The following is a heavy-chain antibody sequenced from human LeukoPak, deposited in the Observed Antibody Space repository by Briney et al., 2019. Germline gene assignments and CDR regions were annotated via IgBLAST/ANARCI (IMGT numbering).Heavy chain of an antibody. CDR2: ITTSSSYI. J-gene: IGHJ4*02. Sequence: PGGSLRLSCAASGFTISSYSINWVRQAPGKGLEWVSSITTSSSYIYYADSVKGRFTISRDDAKNSLYLQMNSLRAEDTAVYYCARDQTSNSWGQGTLVTVSS. CDR1: GFTISSYS. CDR3: ARDQTSNS. V-gene: IGHV3-21*01.